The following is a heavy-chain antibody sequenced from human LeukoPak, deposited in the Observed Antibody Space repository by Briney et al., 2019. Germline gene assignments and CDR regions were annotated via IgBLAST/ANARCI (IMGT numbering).Heavy chain of an antibody. D-gene: IGHD3-3*01. Sequence: PGGFLRLSCAASGFTFSSYSMNWVRQAPGKGLEWVSSISSSSYIYYADSVKGRFTISRDNAKNSLYLQMNSLRAEDTAVYYCARDGSAIFGVGHDYWGQGTLVTVSS. CDR3: ARDGSAIFGVGHDY. CDR1: GFTFSSYS. CDR2: ISSSSYI. J-gene: IGHJ4*02. V-gene: IGHV3-21*01.